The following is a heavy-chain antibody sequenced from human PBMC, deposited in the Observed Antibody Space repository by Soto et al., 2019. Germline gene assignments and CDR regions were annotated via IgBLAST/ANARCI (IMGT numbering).Heavy chain of an antibody. CDR2: INHSGST. J-gene: IGHJ4*02. V-gene: IGHV4-34*03. Sequence: PSETLSLTCAVYGGSFSGYYWTWIRQPPGTGLEWIGEINHSGSTNYNPSLKSRVTISVDTSKNQFSLKLTSVTAADTAVYYCTTMGHSYGRTWGQGTQVTVSS. CDR1: GGSFSGYY. D-gene: IGHD5-18*01. CDR3: TTMGHSYGRT.